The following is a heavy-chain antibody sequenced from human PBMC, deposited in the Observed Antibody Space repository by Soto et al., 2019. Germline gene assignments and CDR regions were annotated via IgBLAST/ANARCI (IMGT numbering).Heavy chain of an antibody. CDR3: AKYRRTEAEGFTLDY. J-gene: IGHJ4*02. CDR1: GDSINNYY. Sequence: ETLSLTCTVSGDSINNYYWSWIRQPPGKRLEWIGYIYYTGSTTYNPSLESRVTMSVDTSKNQFSLKLSSVNAADTAVYYCAKYRRTEAEGFTLDYWGRGTLVTVSS. D-gene: IGHD6-13*01. CDR2: IYYTGST. V-gene: IGHV4-59*01.